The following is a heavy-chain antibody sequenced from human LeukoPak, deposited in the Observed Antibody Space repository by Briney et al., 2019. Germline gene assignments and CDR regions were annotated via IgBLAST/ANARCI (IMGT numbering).Heavy chain of an antibody. D-gene: IGHD5-24*01. CDR2: IYPGDADT. V-gene: IGHV5-51*01. Sequence: GESLKISCKASGYTFSSYWIGWVRQMPGKGLEWVSIIYPGDADTRYSPSFQGHVTVSADKSMSTAYLQWSSLKASDTALYYCARQRDGFLDYWGQGTLATVSS. CDR1: GYTFSSYW. J-gene: IGHJ4*02. CDR3: ARQRDGFLDY.